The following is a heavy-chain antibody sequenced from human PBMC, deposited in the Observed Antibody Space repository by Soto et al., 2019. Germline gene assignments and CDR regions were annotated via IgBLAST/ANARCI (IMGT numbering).Heavy chain of an antibody. D-gene: IGHD3-3*01. CDR1: GFTFSSYA. J-gene: IGHJ4*02. CDR3: AKDPGPYYDFWSGPLR. CDR2: ISGSGGST. V-gene: IGHV3-23*01. Sequence: PGGSLGLSCAASGFTFSSYAMSWVRQAPGKGLEWVSAISGSGGSTYYADSVKGRFTISRDNSKNTLYLQMNSLRAEDTAVYYCAKDPGPYYDFWSGPLRWGQGTLVTVSS.